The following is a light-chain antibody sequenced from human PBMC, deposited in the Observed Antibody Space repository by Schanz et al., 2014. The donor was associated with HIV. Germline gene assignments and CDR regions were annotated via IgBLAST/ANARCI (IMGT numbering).Light chain of an antibody. CDR1: QDISTY. V-gene: IGKV1-9*01. CDR2: AAS. CDR3: QQYYDIPPT. Sequence: DIQLSQSPSFLSASVGDRVTVTCRASQDISTYLAWYQQKPGKAPNLLIYAASTLHTGVPLRFSGSGSGTDFTLTISSLQAEDVAVYYCQQYYDIPPTFGQGTKVEI. J-gene: IGKJ1*01.